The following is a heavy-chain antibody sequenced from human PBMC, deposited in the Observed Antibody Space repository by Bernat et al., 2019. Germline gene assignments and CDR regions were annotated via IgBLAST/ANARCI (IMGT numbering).Heavy chain of an antibody. CDR1: GYTFTGYY. J-gene: IGHJ6*02. V-gene: IGHV1-2*04. CDR2: INPKSGGT. CDR3: ARSYYDSSGSQKGPNYYYYGMDV. Sequence: QVQLVQSGAEVKKPGASVKVSCKASGYTFTGYYMHWVRQAPGQGLEWMGWINPKSGGTNYAQKCQGWVTMTRDTSISTAYLELSRLGSDDTAVYYCARSYYDSSGSQKGPNYYYYGMDVWGQGTTVTVSS. D-gene: IGHD3-22*01.